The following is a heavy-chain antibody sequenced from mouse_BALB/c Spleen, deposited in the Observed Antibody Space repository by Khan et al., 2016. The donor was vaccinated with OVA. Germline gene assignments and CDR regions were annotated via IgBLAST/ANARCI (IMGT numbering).Heavy chain of an antibody. J-gene: IGHJ3*01. Sequence: EVQLQESGPDLVKPSPSLSLTCSVTGYSITNGYFWNWIQQFPGNNLGWVGYIRYDGDTNYNPSLKNRISITRDKSKNQVCLNLNFVKPDDTATYYCSRGGSSGQDGFTYWGQGTLVTVSA. D-gene: IGHD3-1*01. V-gene: IGHV3-6*02. CDR3: SRGGSSGQDGFTY. CDR2: IRYDGDT. CDR1: GYSITNGYF.